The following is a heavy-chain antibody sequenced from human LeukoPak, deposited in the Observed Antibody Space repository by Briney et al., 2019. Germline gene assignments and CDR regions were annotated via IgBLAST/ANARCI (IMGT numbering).Heavy chain of an antibody. CDR3: TSGVLWFGGA. CDR2: IYYSGST. D-gene: IGHD3-16*01. J-gene: IGHJ5*02. CDR1: GGSLSSGDSH. Sequence: PSETLSLTCTVSGGSLSSGDSHWTWIRQHPGKGLEWIGNIYYSGSTYYNPSLKSRVTISLDTSKNQFSLKLSSVTAADTAVYYCTSGVLWFGGAWGQGILVTVSS. V-gene: IGHV4-31*03.